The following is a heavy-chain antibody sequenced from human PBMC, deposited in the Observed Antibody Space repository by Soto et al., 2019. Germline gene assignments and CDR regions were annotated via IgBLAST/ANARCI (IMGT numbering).Heavy chain of an antibody. CDR2: INPKFGDT. V-gene: IGHV1-2*02. CDR1: GYTFTAYY. CDR3: ARNMDYYYGPGSGNGHGV. D-gene: IGHD3-10*01. J-gene: IGHJ6*02. Sequence: QVQLVQSGAEVKEPGDSVRVSCVASGYTFTAYYIHWVRQVPGQGLEWMGWINPKFGDTTYAQDFQGRVTMTRDMSISTVYMELSRLTSDDTAIYYCARNMDYYYGPGSGNGHGVWGQGTTVTVFS.